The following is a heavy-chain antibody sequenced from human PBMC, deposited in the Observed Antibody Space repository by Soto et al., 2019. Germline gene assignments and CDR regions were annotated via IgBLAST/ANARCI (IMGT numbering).Heavy chain of an antibody. Sequence: QITLKESGPTLVKPTQTLTLTCTFSGFSLSTSGVGVGWIRQSPGKALEWLALIYWDDDKRYSPSLKSRLTITKDTSKNQVVLTMTNMDPVDTATYYCAHTYSSSSCCWFDPWGQGTLVTVSS. CDR2: IYWDDDK. D-gene: IGHD6-6*01. CDR3: AHTYSSSSCCWFDP. J-gene: IGHJ5*02. CDR1: GFSLSTSGVG. V-gene: IGHV2-5*02.